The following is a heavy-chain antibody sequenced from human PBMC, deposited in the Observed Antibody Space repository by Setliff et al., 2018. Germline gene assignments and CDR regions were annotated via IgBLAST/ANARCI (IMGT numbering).Heavy chain of an antibody. CDR3: AKERYFDWFFEN. Sequence: SETLSLTCTVSGGSIRSGSFYWSWIRQSAEKGLEWIGRVHASGSPNYNPSFKGRVTISLDTSTNQFSLNLNSVTAADTAVYYCAKERYFDWFFENWGQGSLGIVSS. CDR1: GGSIRSGSFY. V-gene: IGHV4-61*02. CDR2: VHASGSP. D-gene: IGHD3-9*01. J-gene: IGHJ4*02.